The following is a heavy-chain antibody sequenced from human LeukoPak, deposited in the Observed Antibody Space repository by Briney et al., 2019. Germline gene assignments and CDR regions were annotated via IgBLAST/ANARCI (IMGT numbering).Heavy chain of an antibody. J-gene: IGHJ3*02. Sequence: SETLSLTCTVSGGSISSYYWSWIRHPPGGGMEWIGYIYYSGSANYNPSLKSRVAISVDTSKNQFSRKRSSVTAADSAVYYCARRRDAYDIWGQGTMVTVSS. CDR1: GGSISSYY. CDR3: ARRRDAYDI. V-gene: IGHV4-59*08. CDR2: IYYSGSA.